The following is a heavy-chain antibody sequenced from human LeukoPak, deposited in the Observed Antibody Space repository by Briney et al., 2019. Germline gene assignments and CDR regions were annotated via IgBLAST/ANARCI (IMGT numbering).Heavy chain of an antibody. Sequence: SETLSLTCTVSGGSISSGGYYWSWIRQHPGKGLEWFGYIYYSGCTYYNPSLKSRVTISVDTSKNQFSLELSSVAAADTAVYYCARDPQYYYGSGSYYPTLWGQGTLVTVSS. CDR2: IYYSGCT. D-gene: IGHD3-10*01. CDR3: ARDPQYYYGSGSYYPTL. J-gene: IGHJ4*02. V-gene: IGHV4-31*03. CDR1: GGSISSGGYY.